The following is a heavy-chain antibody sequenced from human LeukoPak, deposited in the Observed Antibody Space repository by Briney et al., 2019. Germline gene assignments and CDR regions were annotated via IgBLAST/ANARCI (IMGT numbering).Heavy chain of an antibody. Sequence: GASVKVSCKASGYTFTTYYMHWVRQAPGQGLEWMGIINPSCGSTTYAQKFQGRVTMTRDTSISTAYMELSRLGSDDTAVYYCARDQVARDIVVVLTATGTIDYWGQGTLVTVSS. V-gene: IGHV1-46*01. CDR2: INPSCGST. CDR3: ARDQVARDIVVVLTATGTIDY. CDR1: GYTFTTYY. J-gene: IGHJ4*02. D-gene: IGHD2-15*01.